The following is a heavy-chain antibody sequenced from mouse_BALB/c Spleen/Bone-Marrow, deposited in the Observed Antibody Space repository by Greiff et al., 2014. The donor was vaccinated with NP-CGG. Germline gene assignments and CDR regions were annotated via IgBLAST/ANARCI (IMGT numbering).Heavy chain of an antibody. J-gene: IGHJ4*01. CDR2: ISDGGGYT. Sequence: VQLKESGGGLVKPGGSLKLSCAASGFTFSGYYMYWVRQTLGKRLEWVGTISDGGGYTYYPGSVLGRLTISRDNAKNNLYLQMSSLKSEDTAMYYCARSGERFGAMDYWGQGTSVTVFS. D-gene: IGHD3-1*01. CDR3: ARSGERFGAMDY. CDR1: GFTFSGYY. V-gene: IGHV5-4*02.